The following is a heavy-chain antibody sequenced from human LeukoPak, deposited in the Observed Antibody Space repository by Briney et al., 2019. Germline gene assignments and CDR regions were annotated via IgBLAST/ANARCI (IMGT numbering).Heavy chain of an antibody. Sequence: SETLSLTCTVSGGSISSSSYYWGWIRQPPGKGLEWIGSIYYSGSTYYNPSLKSRVTISVDTSKNQFSLKLSSVTAADTAVYYCASENSCGYYFDYWGQGTLVTVSS. CDR2: IYYSGST. V-gene: IGHV4-39*07. CDR1: GGSISSSSYY. CDR3: ASENSCGYYFDY. D-gene: IGHD3-22*01. J-gene: IGHJ4*02.